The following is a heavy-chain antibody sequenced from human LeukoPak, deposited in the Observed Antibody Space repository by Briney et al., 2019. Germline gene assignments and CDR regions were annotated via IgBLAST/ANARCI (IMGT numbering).Heavy chain of an antibody. D-gene: IGHD5-12*01. V-gene: IGHV3-21*01. CDR1: GFTFSSYT. CDR3: ARDFMGESGYAGY. J-gene: IGHJ4*02. CDR2: ISPSGNSV. Sequence: GGSLRLSCAASGFTFSSYTMNRVRQAPGKGLEWISSISPSGNSVYYADSLKGRSTISRDAAKNSLYLQMSSLRAEDTSMYYCARDFMGESGYAGYWGQGTLVTVSS.